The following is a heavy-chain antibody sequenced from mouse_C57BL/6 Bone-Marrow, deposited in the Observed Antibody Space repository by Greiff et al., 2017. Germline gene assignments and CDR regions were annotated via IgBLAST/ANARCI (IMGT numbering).Heavy chain of an antibody. CDR2: INPSSGYT. CDR1: GYTFTSYW. J-gene: IGHJ4*01. Sequence: QVQLKQSGAELAKPGASVKLSCKASGYTFTSYWMHWVKQRPGQGLEWIGYINPSSGYTKYNQKFKDKATLTADKSSSTAYMQLSSLTYEDSAVYYCARWGTTVDYAMDYWGQGTSVTVSS. D-gene: IGHD1-1*01. V-gene: IGHV1-7*01. CDR3: ARWGTTVDYAMDY.